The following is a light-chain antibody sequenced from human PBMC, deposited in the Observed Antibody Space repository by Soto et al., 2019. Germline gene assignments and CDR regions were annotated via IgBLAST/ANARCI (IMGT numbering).Light chain of an antibody. V-gene: IGLV2-14*01. CDR3: SSYTSTSTPVV. J-gene: IGLJ2*01. Sequence: QSAVTQPASVSGSPGQSITISCTGTSSDVGRYNYISWYQQHPGKAPKLMIYDVSNRPSGIANRFSGSKSGNTASLTISGLQAEDEADYYCSSYTSTSTPVVFGGGTKLTVL. CDR1: SSDVGRYNY. CDR2: DVS.